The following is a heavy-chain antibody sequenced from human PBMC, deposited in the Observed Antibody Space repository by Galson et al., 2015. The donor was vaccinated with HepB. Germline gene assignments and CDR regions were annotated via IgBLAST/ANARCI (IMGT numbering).Heavy chain of an antibody. CDR2: TYYRSKWYN. CDR1: GDSVSSNSAA. Sequence: AISGDSVSSNSAAWNWIRQSPSRGLEWLGRTYYRSKWYNDYAVSVKSRITINPDTSKNQFSLQLNSVTPEDTAVYYCAKGGQGWYGVGSEDAFDIWGQGTMVTVSS. J-gene: IGHJ3*02. V-gene: IGHV6-1*01. CDR3: AKGGQGWYGVGSEDAFDI. D-gene: IGHD6-19*01.